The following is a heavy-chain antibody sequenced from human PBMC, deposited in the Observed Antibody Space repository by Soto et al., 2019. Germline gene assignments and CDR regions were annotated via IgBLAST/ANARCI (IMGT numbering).Heavy chain of an antibody. D-gene: IGHD2-15*01. CDR2: IYYTGST. J-gene: IGHJ4*03. CDR3: VRGGYCSGGSCYGVSYFDY. Sequence: QVQLQESGPGLVKPSQTLSLTCTVSGDSISSGDYYWSWVRQHPGKGLEWIGYIYYTGSTYYNPSLKSRLTISVDTSKNQFSLKLSSVTAADTAVYYCVRGGYCSGGSCYGVSYFDYWGQGTLVTISS. V-gene: IGHV4-31*03. CDR1: GDSISSGDYY.